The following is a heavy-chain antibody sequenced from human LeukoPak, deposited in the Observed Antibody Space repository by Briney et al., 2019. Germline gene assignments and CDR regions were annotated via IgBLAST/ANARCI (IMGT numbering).Heavy chain of an antibody. Sequence: ASVKVSCKASGGTFSSYAISWVRQAPGQGLEWMGGIIPMFNTTKYAQKFQDRVTITADKSTSTAYMELSSLRSEDTAVYYCARFSGNYAYWGQGTLVTVSS. D-gene: IGHD1-26*01. CDR2: IIPMFNTT. CDR1: GGTFSSYA. J-gene: IGHJ4*02. CDR3: ARFSGNYAY. V-gene: IGHV1-69*06.